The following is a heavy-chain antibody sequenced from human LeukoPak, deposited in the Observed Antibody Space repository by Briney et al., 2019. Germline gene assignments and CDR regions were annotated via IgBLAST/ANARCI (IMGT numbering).Heavy chain of an antibody. CDR3: ARDGNSCPDF. V-gene: IGHV1-18*04. CDR2: INAHNGNT. CDR1: RYTLTRYG. J-gene: IGHJ4*02. Sequence: GASVKVSCKASRYTLTRYGITWVRQAPGQELEWMGWINAHNGNTNNAHTLQARVTMNPHTSTSTVYMKLRSLRSDDTAVYYCARDGNSCPDFWGQGTLVTVSS. D-gene: IGHD6-13*01.